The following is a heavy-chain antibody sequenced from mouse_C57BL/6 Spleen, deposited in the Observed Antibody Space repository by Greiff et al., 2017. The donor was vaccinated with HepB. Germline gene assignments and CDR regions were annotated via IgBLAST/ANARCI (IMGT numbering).Heavy chain of an antibody. Sequence: VKLQESGAELVKPGASVKISCKASGYAFSSYWMNWVKQRPGKGLEWIGQIYPGDGDTNYNGKFKGKATLTADKSSSTAYMQLSSLTSEDSAVYFCARSDYDYDGYYFDYWGQGTTLPVSS. D-gene: IGHD2-4*01. CDR3: ARSDYDYDGYYFDY. CDR1: GYAFSSYW. V-gene: IGHV1-80*01. CDR2: IYPGDGDT. J-gene: IGHJ2*01.